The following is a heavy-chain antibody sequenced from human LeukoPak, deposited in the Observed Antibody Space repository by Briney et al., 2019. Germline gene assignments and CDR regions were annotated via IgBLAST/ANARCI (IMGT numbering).Heavy chain of an antibody. V-gene: IGHV1-8*01. Sequence: ASVKVSCKASGYTFTSYDINWVRQATGQGLEWMGWMNPNSGNTGYAQKFQGRVTMTRNTSISTAYMELSSLKASDTAMYYCARPGGYSGSYGGFDYWGQGTLVTVSS. D-gene: IGHD1-26*01. CDR3: ARPGGYSGSYGGFDY. J-gene: IGHJ4*02. CDR2: MNPNSGNT. CDR1: GYTFTSYD.